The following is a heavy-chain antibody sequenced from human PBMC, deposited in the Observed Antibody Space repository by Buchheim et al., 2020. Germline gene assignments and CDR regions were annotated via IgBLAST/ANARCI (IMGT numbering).Heavy chain of an antibody. CDR1: GFAFSIYA. V-gene: IGHV3-30*04. CDR2: ISFYSTNI. D-gene: IGHD3-16*01. J-gene: IGHJ4*02. Sequence: QDQLVESGGDVVQPGRSLRLSCVASGFAFSIYAMQWVRQAPGKGLETVALISFYSTNITYADSVKGRFTVSRDNSKNTLSLQMDSLRTEDTALYYCARDDGGSFDYWGQGTL. CDR3: ARDDGGSFDY.